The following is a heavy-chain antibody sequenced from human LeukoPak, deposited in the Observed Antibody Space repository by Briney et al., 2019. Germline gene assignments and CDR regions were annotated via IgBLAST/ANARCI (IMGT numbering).Heavy chain of an antibody. D-gene: IGHD5-12*01. CDR2: IYYSGST. J-gene: IGHJ4*02. V-gene: IGHV4-59*08. Sequence: SETLSLTCTVSGGSISSYYWSWIRQPPGKGLEWIGYIYYSGSTNYNPSLKSRVTISVDTSKNQFSLKLSSVTAADTAVYYCASGVATIEHYFDYWGQGTLVTVSS. CDR3: ASGVATIEHYFDY. CDR1: GGSISSYY.